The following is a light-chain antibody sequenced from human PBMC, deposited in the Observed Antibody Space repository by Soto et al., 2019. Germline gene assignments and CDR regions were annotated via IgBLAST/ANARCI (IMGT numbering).Light chain of an antibody. CDR2: DVS. V-gene: IGLV2-11*01. CDR1: SSDVGGYNY. Sequence: SALAQPRSVSGSLGQSVTISCIGTSSDVGGYNYVSWYQQHPGKAPKLMMYDVSKRPSGVPDRFSGSKSGNTASLTISGLQAEDEADYYCCSHAGSNTFGGFGTGTKRTGL. J-gene: IGLJ1*01. CDR3: CSHAGSNTFGG.